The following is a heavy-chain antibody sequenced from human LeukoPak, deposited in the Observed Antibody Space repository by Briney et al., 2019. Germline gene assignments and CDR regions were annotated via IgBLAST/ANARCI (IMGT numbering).Heavy chain of an antibody. CDR1: GFTVSSNH. J-gene: IGHJ3*02. V-gene: IGHV3-53*01. CDR2: FYRDGAT. D-gene: IGHD1-26*01. CDR3: ARGEDAFDI. Sequence: GGSLRLSCAASGFTVSSNHMSWVRQAPGKGLEWVSVFYRDGATYSADSVKGRFIVSRDNSKNTLYLQMNSLRAEDTAVYYCARGEDAFDIWGQGTMVTVSS.